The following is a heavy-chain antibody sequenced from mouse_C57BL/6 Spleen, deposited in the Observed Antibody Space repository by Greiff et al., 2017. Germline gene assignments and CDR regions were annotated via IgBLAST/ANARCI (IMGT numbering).Heavy chain of an antibody. Sequence: EVQLQQSGPELVKPGASVKISCKASGYTFTDYYMNWVKQSHGKSLEWIGDINPNNGGTSYNQKFKGKATLTVDKSSSTAYMELRSLTSEDSAVYYCARLRGTVAYFDYWGQGTTLTVSS. D-gene: IGHD1-1*01. V-gene: IGHV1-26*01. CDR2: INPNNGGT. CDR3: ARLRGTVAYFDY. CDR1: GYTFTDYY. J-gene: IGHJ2*01.